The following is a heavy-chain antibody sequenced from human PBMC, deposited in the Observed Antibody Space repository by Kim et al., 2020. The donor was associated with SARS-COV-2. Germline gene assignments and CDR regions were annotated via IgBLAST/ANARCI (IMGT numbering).Heavy chain of an antibody. D-gene: IGHD3-22*01. J-gene: IGHJ4*02. Sequence: SSPSVHGQVTISADKSISTAYLQWSSLKAADTAIYYCARAGSGSSGYFDYWGQGTLVTVSS. CDR3: ARAGSGSSGYFDY. V-gene: IGHV5-51*01.